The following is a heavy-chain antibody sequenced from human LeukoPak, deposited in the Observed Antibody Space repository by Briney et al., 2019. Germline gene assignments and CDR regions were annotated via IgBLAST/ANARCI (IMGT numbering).Heavy chain of an antibody. CDR3: ARVRDGYPGGWFDP. J-gene: IGHJ5*02. CDR1: GGSISSYY. V-gene: IGHV4-59*01. CDR2: IYYSGST. Sequence: SETLSLTCTVSGGSISSYYWSWIRQPPGKGLEWIGYIYYSGSTNYNPSLKSRVTISVDTSKNQFSLKLSPVTAADTAVYYCARVRDGYPGGWFDPWGQGSLVTVSS. D-gene: IGHD5-24*01.